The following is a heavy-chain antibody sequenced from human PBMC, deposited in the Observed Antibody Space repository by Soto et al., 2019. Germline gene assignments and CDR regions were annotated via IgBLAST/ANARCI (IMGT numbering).Heavy chain of an antibody. Sequence: ASVEVSCKXTGYTFTGYYMQWVRQAPGQGLEWMGWINPNSGGTNYAQKFQGRVTMTRDTSISTAYMELSRLRSDDTAVYYCAREVQGGAVAGYAFDIWGQGTVVTVSS. J-gene: IGHJ3*02. CDR1: GYTFTGYY. CDR2: INPNSGGT. V-gene: IGHV1-2*02. D-gene: IGHD6-19*01. CDR3: AREVQGGAVAGYAFDI.